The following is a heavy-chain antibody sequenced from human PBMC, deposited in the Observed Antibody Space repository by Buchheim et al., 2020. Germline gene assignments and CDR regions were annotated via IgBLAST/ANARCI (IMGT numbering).Heavy chain of an antibody. Sequence: QVQLVQSGAEVKKPGASVKVSCKASGYTFTSYDINWVRQATGQGLEWMGWMNPNSGNTGYAQKFQGRVTMTRNTSISTAYMELSSLRSEDTAVYYCARGDPIFGVVITRWYGMDVWGQGTT. D-gene: IGHD3-3*01. J-gene: IGHJ6*02. CDR2: MNPNSGNT. CDR3: ARGDPIFGVVITRWYGMDV. CDR1: GYTFTSYD. V-gene: IGHV1-8*01.